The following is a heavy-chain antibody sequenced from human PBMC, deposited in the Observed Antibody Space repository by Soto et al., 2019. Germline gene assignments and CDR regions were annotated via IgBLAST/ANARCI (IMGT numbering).Heavy chain of an antibody. V-gene: IGHV3-33*01. CDR2: IWYDGSNK. CDR3: ARDPVWFGELDY. Sequence: GSLRLSCAASGFTFSSYGMHWVRQAPGKGLEWVAVIWYDGSNKYYADSVKGRFTISRDNSKNTLYLQMNSLRAEDTAVYYCARDPVWFGELDYWGQGTLVTVSS. D-gene: IGHD3-10*01. J-gene: IGHJ4*02. CDR1: GFTFSSYG.